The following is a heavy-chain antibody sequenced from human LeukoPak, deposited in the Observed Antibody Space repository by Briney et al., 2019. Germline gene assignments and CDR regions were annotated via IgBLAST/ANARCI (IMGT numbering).Heavy chain of an antibody. CDR1: GYSISSGYY. CDR3: ARALCINGVCEWFDP. J-gene: IGHJ5*02. Sequence: SETLSLTCAVSGYSISSGYYWGWIRQPAGKGLEWIGRIYTSGSTNYNPSLKTRVTISVDTSKNQFSLKLRSVTAADTAVYYCARALCINGVCEWFDPWGQGSLVTVSS. D-gene: IGHD2-8*01. V-gene: IGHV4-61*02. CDR2: IYTSGST.